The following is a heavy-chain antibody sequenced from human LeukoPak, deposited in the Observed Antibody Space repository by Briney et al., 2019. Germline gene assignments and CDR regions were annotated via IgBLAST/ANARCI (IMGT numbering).Heavy chain of an antibody. J-gene: IGHJ4*02. D-gene: IGHD1-26*01. V-gene: IGHV3-7*01. CDR1: GFTFSNYY. CDR2: IKPDGSDK. CDR3: ARDREVGATIHDY. Sequence: GGSLRLSCAASGFTFSNYYMSWVRQVPGKGLEWVANIKPDGSDKSYVDSVKGRFTISRDNAENSLYLQLSSLRVDDTAVYFCARDREVGATIHDYWGQGTLVIVSS.